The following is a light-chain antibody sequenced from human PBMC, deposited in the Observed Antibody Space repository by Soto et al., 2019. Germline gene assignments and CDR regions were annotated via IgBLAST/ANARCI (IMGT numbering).Light chain of an antibody. J-gene: IGKJ1*01. V-gene: IGKV3-15*01. CDR1: QSVSSN. CDR3: QQYYSWPWT. CDR2: GAS. Sequence: MMTQSPATLSVSPGERATLSCRASQSVSSNLAWYQQKPGQPPRLLIYGASTGATGIPAKFSGSGFGTEFTLTISSLQSEDFAVYYCQQYYSWPWTFGQGTKVEIK.